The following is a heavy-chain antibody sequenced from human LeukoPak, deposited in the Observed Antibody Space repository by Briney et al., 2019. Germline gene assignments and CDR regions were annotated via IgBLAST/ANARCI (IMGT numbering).Heavy chain of an antibody. D-gene: IGHD3-22*01. J-gene: IGHJ6*04. CDR2: ISSSSSYI. CDR1: GFTFSSYS. CDR3: ARDGRPYYYDSSGHLDV. V-gene: IGHV3-21*01. Sequence: GGSLRLSCAASGFTFSSYSMNWVRQAPGKGVEWVSSISSSSSYIYYADSVKGRFTISRDNAKNSLYLQMNSLRAEDTAVYYCARDGRPYYYDSSGHLDVWGKGTTVTVSS.